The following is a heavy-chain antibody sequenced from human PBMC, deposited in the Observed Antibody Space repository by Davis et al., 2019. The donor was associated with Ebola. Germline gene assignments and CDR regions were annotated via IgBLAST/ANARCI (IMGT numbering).Heavy chain of an antibody. CDR2: ISGSGGST. CDR1: GFTFSSYA. V-gene: IGHV3-23*01. CDR3: AKDSYPMVQGVGDY. Sequence: GESLKISCAASGFTFSSYAMSWVRQAPGKGLEWVSAISGSGGSTYYADSVKGRFTISRDNSKNTLYLQMNSLRAEDTAVYYCAKDSYPMVQGVGDYWGQGTLVTVSS. D-gene: IGHD3-10*01. J-gene: IGHJ4*02.